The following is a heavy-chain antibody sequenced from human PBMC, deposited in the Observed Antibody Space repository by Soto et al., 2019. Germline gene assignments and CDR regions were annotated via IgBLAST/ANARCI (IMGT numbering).Heavy chain of an antibody. V-gene: IGHV4-39*01. CDR3: ARQRDYYDTSGDSYFDY. Sequence: SETLSLTCTVSGGSISSTNYFWGWIRQPPGKGLEWIGSIHYSGSTYYNLSLKSRVTISVDTSKNQFSLKLTSVTAADTAVYYCARQRDYYDTSGDSYFDYWGQGTLVTVSS. D-gene: IGHD3-22*01. J-gene: IGHJ4*02. CDR2: IHYSGST. CDR1: GGSISSTNYF.